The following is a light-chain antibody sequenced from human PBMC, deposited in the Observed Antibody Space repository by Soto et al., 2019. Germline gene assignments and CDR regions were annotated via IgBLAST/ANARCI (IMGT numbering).Light chain of an antibody. Sequence: DIQMTQSPSSVSASVGDRVTITCRASRAIDSWLAWYQQKPGEAPKLLIFTGSLLHSGVPPRFSGSGSGTDFTLTISSLQPEDFATYYCQQTLSFPPTFGQGTKV. CDR3: QQTLSFPPT. V-gene: IGKV1-12*01. CDR1: RAIDSW. J-gene: IGKJ1*01. CDR2: TGS.